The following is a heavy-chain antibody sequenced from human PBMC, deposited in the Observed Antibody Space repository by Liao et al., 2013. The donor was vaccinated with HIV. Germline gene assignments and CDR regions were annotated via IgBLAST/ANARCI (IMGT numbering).Heavy chain of an antibody. Sequence: QVQLQESGPGLVKPSQTLSLTCSVSGGSISTGSYHWSWIRQPAGKGLEWIGRIYTSGRTDYNPSLRSRVTISVDVSKNQFTLNLNSVTGADTAVYYCARERWSQLWLSEAHDAF. CDR1: GGSISTGSYH. V-gene: IGHV4-61*02. J-gene: IGHJ3*01. CDR3: ARERWSQLWLSEAHDAF. CDR2: IYTSGRT. D-gene: IGHD3-16*01.